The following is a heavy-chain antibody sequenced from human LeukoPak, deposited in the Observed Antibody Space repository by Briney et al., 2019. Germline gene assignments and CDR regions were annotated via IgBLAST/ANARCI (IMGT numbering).Heavy chain of an antibody. CDR3: AGDLVGATHFDY. D-gene: IGHD1-26*01. Sequence: PGGSLRLSCAASGFTFSSYSMNWVRQAPGKGLEWVSSISSSSSYIYYADSVKGRFTISRDNAKNSLYLQMNSLRAEDTAVYYCAGDLVGATHFDYWGQGTLVTVSS. J-gene: IGHJ4*02. V-gene: IGHV3-21*01. CDR2: ISSSSSYI. CDR1: GFTFSSYS.